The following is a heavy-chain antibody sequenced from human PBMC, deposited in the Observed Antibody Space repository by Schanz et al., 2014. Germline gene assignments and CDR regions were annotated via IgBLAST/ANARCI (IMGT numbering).Heavy chain of an antibody. J-gene: IGHJ5*02. CDR1: RYTFNTYG. Sequence: GPEAKEPGALVKVSCEASRYTFNTYGLNWVRQAPGQGLEWMGWISAYTNNTNYAQKVQGRVTMITDTSTGTAYMELKSLRSDDTAVYYCARYRRQYCSTARCLHHNWFDPWGQGTLVIVSS. CDR3: ARYRRQYCSTARCLHHNWFDP. CDR2: ISAYTNNT. V-gene: IGHV1-18*01. D-gene: IGHD2-2*01.